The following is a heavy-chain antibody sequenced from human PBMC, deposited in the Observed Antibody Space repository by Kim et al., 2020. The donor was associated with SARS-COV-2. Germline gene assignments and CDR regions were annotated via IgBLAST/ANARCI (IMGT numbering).Heavy chain of an antibody. V-gene: IGHV3-30*18. D-gene: IGHD3-10*01. CDR1: GFTFSDYG. Sequence: GGSLRLSCAASGFTFSDYGMHWGRQAPGKGLEWVAVISYDGLDTFYADSVKGRFTISRDNSKTTLYLEMNILRAEDTAVYFCAKLYGSRLSYSYFDYWG. CDR3: AKLYGSRLSYSYFDY. CDR2: ISYDGLDT. J-gene: IGHJ4*01.